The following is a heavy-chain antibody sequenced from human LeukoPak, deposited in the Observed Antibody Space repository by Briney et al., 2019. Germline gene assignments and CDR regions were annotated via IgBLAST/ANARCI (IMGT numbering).Heavy chain of an antibody. Sequence: GASVKVSCKASGYTFTGYYMHWVRQAPEQGLEWMGRIIPILGIANYAQKFQGRVTITADKSTSTAYMELSSLRSEDTAVYYCARDQRGFWSSYYYYYYMDVWGKGTTVTVSS. D-gene: IGHD3-3*01. V-gene: IGHV1-69*04. CDR3: ARDQRGFWSSYYYYYYMDV. J-gene: IGHJ6*03. CDR1: GYTFTGYY. CDR2: IIPILGIA.